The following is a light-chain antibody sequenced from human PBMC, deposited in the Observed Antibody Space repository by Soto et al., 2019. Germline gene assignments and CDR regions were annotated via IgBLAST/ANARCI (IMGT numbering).Light chain of an antibody. V-gene: IGKV3-11*01. CDR3: HQRSNWPLYT. J-gene: IGKJ2*01. CDR1: QSVSSY. Sequence: EIVLTQSPATLSLSPGDRATLSCRASQSVSSYLAWYQQKPGQAPRLLIYDASNMATGIPARFSGSGSGTDFSLTISSLQPEDFAVYYCHQRSNWPLYTFGQGTKLEIK. CDR2: DAS.